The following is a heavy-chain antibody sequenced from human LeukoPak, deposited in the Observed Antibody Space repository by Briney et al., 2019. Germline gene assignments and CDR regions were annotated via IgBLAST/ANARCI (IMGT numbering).Heavy chain of an antibody. CDR3: ARGTSPSYGFPRN. CDR1: RFIFNTYW. D-gene: IGHD1-1*01. Sequence: TGGSLRLSCAASRFIFNTYWMSWVRQAPGKGLEWVATIRRDGSEKYYVDPVKGRFTISRDNAKNSLYLQMNSLRAEDTAVYYCARGTSPSYGFPRNWGQGTQVTVSS. CDR2: IRRDGSEK. J-gene: IGHJ4*02. V-gene: IGHV3-7*01.